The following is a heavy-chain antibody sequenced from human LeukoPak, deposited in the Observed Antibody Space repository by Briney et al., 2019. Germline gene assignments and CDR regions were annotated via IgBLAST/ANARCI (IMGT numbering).Heavy chain of an antibody. CDR2: IYYSGST. CDR1: GGSISGYY. CDR3: ARDCGGSYYDSSGSVTNI. Sequence: PSETLSLTRTVSGGSISGYYWNWIRQPPGKGLERIGYIYYSGSTNYNPSLKSRVTISADTSKNQLSLKLSSVTAADTAIYYCARDCGGSYYDSSGSVTNIWGQGTMVTVSS. J-gene: IGHJ3*02. D-gene: IGHD3-22*01. V-gene: IGHV4-59*01.